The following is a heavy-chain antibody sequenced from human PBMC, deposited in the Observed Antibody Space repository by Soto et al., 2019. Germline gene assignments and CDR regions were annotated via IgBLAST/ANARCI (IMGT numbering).Heavy chain of an antibody. CDR3: AKREVRGITMVRGVVDY. D-gene: IGHD3-10*01. CDR2: IGGSGGST. V-gene: IGHV3-23*01. Sequence: EVQRLESGGGLVQPGGSLRRSCAAAGFTFSSYAMSWVRQAPGKGLEWVSAIGGSGGSTYYADSVKGRFTTSRDNSKNTLYLQMNSLRAEDTAVYYCAKREVRGITMVRGVVDYWGKGTLVTVSS. J-gene: IGHJ4*02. CDR1: GFTFSSYA.